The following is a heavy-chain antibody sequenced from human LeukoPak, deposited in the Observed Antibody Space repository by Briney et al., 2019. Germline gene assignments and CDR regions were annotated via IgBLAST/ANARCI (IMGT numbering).Heavy chain of an antibody. V-gene: IGHV3-48*03. CDR3: ARDGALLYYYGSALDY. D-gene: IGHD3-10*01. J-gene: IGHJ4*02. CDR1: GFTFSSYE. CDR2: ISSSGSTI. Sequence: GGSLRLSCAASGFTFSSYEMNWVRQAPGEGLEWVSYISSSGSTIYYADSVKGRFAISRDNAKNSLYLHMNSLRAEDTAVYYCARDGALLYYYGSALDYWGQGTLVTVSS.